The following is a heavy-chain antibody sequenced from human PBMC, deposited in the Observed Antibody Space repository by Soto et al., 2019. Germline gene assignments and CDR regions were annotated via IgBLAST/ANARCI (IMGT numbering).Heavy chain of an antibody. CDR2: IHPSGRT. V-gene: IGHV4-4*02. J-gene: IGHJ6*03. CDR3: AKNSYYCMAV. CDR1: SGSVSSDNW. Sequence: SETLSLTCVVSSGSVSSDNWWSWVRQTPETGLEWIGEIHPSGRTNYNPSLKSRVTMSVDKSRNQLSLNLNSVTAADTAIYYCAKNSYYCMAVRGKGTTVTVSS.